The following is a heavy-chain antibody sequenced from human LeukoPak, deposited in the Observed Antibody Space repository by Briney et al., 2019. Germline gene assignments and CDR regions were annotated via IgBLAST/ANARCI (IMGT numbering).Heavy chain of an antibody. CDR3: ARDRSYGAPFDY. D-gene: IGHD2-15*01. CDR1: GFTFRSYN. V-gene: IGHV3-21*01. Sequence: GGSLRLSCEASGFTFRSYNMNWVRQAPGKGLEWVSSISGSSSYIYSADSVKGRFTISRDNAKNSMYLQMSSLRAEDTAVYYCARDRSYGAPFDYWGQGTLVTVSS. CDR2: ISGSSSYI. J-gene: IGHJ4*02.